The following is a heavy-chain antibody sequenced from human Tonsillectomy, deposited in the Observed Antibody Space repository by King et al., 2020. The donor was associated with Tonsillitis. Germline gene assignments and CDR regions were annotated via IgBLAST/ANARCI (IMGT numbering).Heavy chain of an antibody. CDR3: ATFLRGYSGYEDSTFDL. V-gene: IGHV3-43*01. D-gene: IGHD5-12*01. J-gene: IGHJ3*01. CDR2: ISWDGGRA. Sequence: VQLVQSGGVVVQPGGSLRVSCAASGFTFDDYTMHWVRQAPGKGLEWVSLISWDGGRAFYADSVKGRFTISRDNSKNSLYLQMNSLRTEDTDLYYCATFLRGYSGYEDSTFDLWGQGTMVTVSS. CDR1: GFTFDDYT.